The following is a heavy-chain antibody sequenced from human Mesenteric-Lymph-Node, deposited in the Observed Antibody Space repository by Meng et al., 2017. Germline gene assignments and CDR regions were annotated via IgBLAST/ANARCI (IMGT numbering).Heavy chain of an antibody. V-gene: IGHV3-23*04. CDR1: VFTFSSYA. CDR2: ISGSGVNT. Sequence: QLVESGGGLVQPGGYLRFSFAASVFTFSSYAMNWVRQAPGKGLEWVSSISGSGVNTYFADSVKGRFTISRDNSKNMLYVQMNSLRVDDTAIYYCARGGDSSAWGQGTLVTVSS. J-gene: IGHJ5*02. D-gene: IGHD6-19*01. CDR3: ARGGDSSA.